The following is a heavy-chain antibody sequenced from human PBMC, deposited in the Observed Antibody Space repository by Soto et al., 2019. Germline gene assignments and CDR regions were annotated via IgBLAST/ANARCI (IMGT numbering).Heavy chain of an antibody. Sequence: AASVKVSCKASGGTFSSYAISWVRQAPGQGLEWMGGIIPIFGTANYAQKFQGRVTITADKSTSTAYMELSSLRSEDTAVYYCARGDFWSGYYRWGQGPNYYYYGMDVWGQGTTVTVSS. CDR3: ARGDFWSGYYRWGQGPNYYYYGMDV. D-gene: IGHD3-3*01. J-gene: IGHJ6*02. CDR1: GGTFSSYA. V-gene: IGHV1-69*06. CDR2: IIPIFGTA.